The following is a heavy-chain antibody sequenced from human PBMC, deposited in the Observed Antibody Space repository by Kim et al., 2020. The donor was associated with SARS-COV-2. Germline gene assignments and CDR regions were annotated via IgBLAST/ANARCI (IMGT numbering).Heavy chain of an antibody. CDR1: GYTFTNYA. Sequence: ASVKVSCKASGYTFTNYAMHWVRQAPGQRLEWMGWINAGNGNTKYSQKFQGRVTITRDTSASTAYMELSSLRSADTAVYYCASTGYFASGSFLYFDYWGQGTLVTVSS. V-gene: IGHV1-3*01. D-gene: IGHD3-10*01. CDR2: INAGNGNT. CDR3: ASTGYFASGSFLYFDY. J-gene: IGHJ4*02.